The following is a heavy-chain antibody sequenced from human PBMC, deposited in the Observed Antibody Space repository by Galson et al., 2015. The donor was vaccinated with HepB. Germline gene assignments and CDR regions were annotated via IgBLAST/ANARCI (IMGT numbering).Heavy chain of an antibody. D-gene: IGHD5-18*01. Sequence: SLRLSCAASGFTFSNAWMNWVRQAPGKGLEWVGRIKSKTGGGTTDYAAPVKGRFTISRDDSKNTLYLQMISLKTADTAVYYCTTPLELDADDASNDPWGQGTLVTVSS. J-gene: IGHJ5*02. V-gene: IGHV3-15*07. CDR3: TTPLELDADDASNDP. CDR2: IKSKTGGGTT. CDR1: GFTFSNAW.